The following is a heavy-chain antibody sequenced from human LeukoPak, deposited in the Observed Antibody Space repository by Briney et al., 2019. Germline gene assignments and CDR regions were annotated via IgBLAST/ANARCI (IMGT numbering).Heavy chain of an antibody. CDR1: GFTFSSYA. Sequence: GGSLRLSCAASGFTFSSYAMSWVRQAPGKGLEWVSAISGSGGSTYYADSVKGRFTISRDNAKNSLYLQMNSLRDEDTAVYYCARGGRLLWFGELLSQNYYYYGMDVWGQGTTVTVSS. D-gene: IGHD3-10*01. CDR2: ISGSGGST. J-gene: IGHJ6*02. CDR3: ARGGRLLWFGELLSQNYYYYGMDV. V-gene: IGHV3-23*01.